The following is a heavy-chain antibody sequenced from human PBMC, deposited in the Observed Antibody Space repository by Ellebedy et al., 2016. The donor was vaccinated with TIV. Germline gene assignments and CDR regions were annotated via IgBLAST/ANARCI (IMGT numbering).Heavy chain of an antibody. CDR2: IRPSGGTT. D-gene: IGHD3-10*01. V-gene: IGHV1-46*01. J-gene: IGHJ4*02. Sequence: ASVKVSXXASGYTFTSYYIHWVRQAPGQGLEWMGIIRPSGGTTNYAQKFRGRVTMTRDTSTSTVYMELNSLRSEDTAVFYCARGRSMSVVWFGELDYWGQGTLVTVSS. CDR1: GYTFTSYY. CDR3: ARGRSMSVVWFGELDY.